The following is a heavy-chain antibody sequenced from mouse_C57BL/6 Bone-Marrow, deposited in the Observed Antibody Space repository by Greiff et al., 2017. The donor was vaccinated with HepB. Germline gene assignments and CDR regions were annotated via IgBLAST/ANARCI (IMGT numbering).Heavy chain of an antibody. J-gene: IGHJ3*01. CDR3: APYSTFAY. CDR1: GYTFTDYY. D-gene: IGHD2-10*01. Sequence: EVQLQQSGPELVKPGASVKISCKASGYTFTDYYMNWVKQSHGKSLEWIGDINPNNGGTSYNQKFKGKATLTGDKSSSTAYMELRSLTSEDSAVYYGAPYSTFAYWGQGTLVTVSA. V-gene: IGHV1-26*01. CDR2: INPNNGGT.